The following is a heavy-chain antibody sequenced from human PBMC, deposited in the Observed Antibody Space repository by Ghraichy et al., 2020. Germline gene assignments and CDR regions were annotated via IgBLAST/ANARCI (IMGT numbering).Heavy chain of an antibody. CDR3: ARHEGLTLFFDY. D-gene: IGHD3-16*01. V-gene: IGHV4-4*09. J-gene: IGHJ4*02. CDR1: GGSISSYY. Sequence: SETLSLTCTVSGGSISSYYWSWIRQPPGKGLEWIGYIYTSGSTNYNPSLKSRVTISVDTSKNQFSLKLSSVTAADTAVYYCARHEGLTLFFDYWGQGTLVTVSS. CDR2: IYTSGST.